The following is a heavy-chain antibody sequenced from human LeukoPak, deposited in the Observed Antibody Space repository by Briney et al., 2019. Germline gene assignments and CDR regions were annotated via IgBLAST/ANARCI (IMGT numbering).Heavy chain of an antibody. D-gene: IGHD3-22*01. V-gene: IGHV3-23*01. CDR3: AKGALNPYYYDSSGYYGAAEIDY. CDR2: ISGSGGST. J-gene: IGHJ4*02. CDR1: EFTFSSYA. Sequence: PGGSLRLSCAASEFTFSSYAMNWVRQAPGKGLEWVSAISGSGGSTYYADSVKGRFTISRDNSKNTLYLQMNSLRAEDTAVYYCAKGALNPYYYDSSGYYGAAEIDYWGQGTLVTVSS.